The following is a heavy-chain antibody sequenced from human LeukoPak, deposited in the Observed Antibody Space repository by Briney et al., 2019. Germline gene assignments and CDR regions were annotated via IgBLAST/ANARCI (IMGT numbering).Heavy chain of an antibody. CDR3: ARGHHYGAPPGY. CDR2: MNPNSGNT. CDR1: GYTFTSYD. D-gene: IGHD4-17*01. J-gene: IGHJ4*02. Sequence: ASVKVSCKASGYTFTSYDISWVRQATGQGLEWMGWMNPNSGNTGYAQKLQGRVTMTRNTSISTAYMELSSLRSEDTAVYYCARGHHYGAPPGYWGQGTLVTVSS. V-gene: IGHV1-8*01.